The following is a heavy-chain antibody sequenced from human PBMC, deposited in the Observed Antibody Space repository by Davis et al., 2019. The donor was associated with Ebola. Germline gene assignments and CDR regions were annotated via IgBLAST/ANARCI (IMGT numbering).Heavy chain of an antibody. Sequence: GESLKISCAASGFTFSSYEMNWVRQAPGKGLEWISYISSSGSTIYYAYSVKGRFTISRDNAKNSLYLQMNSLRAEDTAVYYCARGDRDDYVWGSYRRYFDYWGQGTLVTVSS. CDR2: ISSSGSTI. CDR1: GFTFSSYE. CDR3: ARGDRDDYVWGSYRRYFDY. V-gene: IGHV3-48*03. D-gene: IGHD3-16*02. J-gene: IGHJ4*02.